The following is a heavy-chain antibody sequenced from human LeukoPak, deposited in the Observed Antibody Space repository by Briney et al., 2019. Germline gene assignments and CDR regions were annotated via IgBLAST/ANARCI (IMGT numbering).Heavy chain of an antibody. CDR1: GDSISSHY. V-gene: IGHV4-59*08. D-gene: IGHD7-27*01. CDR3: ASFWGSRGSHDY. Sequence: PSETLSLTCTVSGDSISSHYWSWIRQPPGKGLEWIGFIYYTGLTKYNPSLESRVTISVDTSNNQFSLKLSSVTAADTAVYYYASFWGSRGSHDYWGQGTLVTVSS. CDR2: IYYTGLT. J-gene: IGHJ4*02.